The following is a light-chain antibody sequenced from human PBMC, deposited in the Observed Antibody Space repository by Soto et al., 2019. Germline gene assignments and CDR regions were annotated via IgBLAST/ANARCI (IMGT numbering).Light chain of an antibody. V-gene: IGKV1-5*01. CDR2: DAS. CDR3: QQYNTYSPWA. Sequence: DIQMTQSPSTLSASVGVRVTITCRASQSISSRLAWYQQKPGRAPKFLIYDASSLQSGVPSRFSGSGSGTEFTLTISSLQPDDFATYYCQQYNTYSPWAFGQGTKVDIK. J-gene: IGKJ1*01. CDR1: QSISSR.